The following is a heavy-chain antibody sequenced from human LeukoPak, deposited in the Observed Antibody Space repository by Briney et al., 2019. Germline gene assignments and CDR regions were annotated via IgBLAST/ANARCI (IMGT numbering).Heavy chain of an antibody. J-gene: IGHJ4*02. CDR3: ARRYYYDSHRYLDY. Sequence: GESLKISCKGSGYSFTSYWIAWVRQMPGKGLEWMGIVYPGDSDTRYSPSFQGQVTISADKSISTAYLQWSSLKASDAAIYYCARRYYYDSHRYLDYWGQGTLVTVSS. V-gene: IGHV5-51*01. D-gene: IGHD3-22*01. CDR2: VYPGDSDT. CDR1: GYSFTSYW.